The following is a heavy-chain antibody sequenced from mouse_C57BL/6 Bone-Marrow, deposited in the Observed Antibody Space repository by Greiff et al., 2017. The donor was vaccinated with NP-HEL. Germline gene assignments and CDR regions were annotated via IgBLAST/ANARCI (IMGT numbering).Heavy chain of an antibody. CDR1: GYAFSSYW. D-gene: IGHD2-3*01. CDR3: ARGWLLFPWFAY. Sequence: VQLQQSGAELVKPGASVKISCKASGYAFSSYWMNWVKQRPGKGLEWIGQIYPGDGDTNYNGKFKGKATLTADKSSSTAYMQLSSLTSEDTAVYFCARGWLLFPWFAYWGQGTLVTVSA. V-gene: IGHV1-80*01. J-gene: IGHJ3*01. CDR2: IYPGDGDT.